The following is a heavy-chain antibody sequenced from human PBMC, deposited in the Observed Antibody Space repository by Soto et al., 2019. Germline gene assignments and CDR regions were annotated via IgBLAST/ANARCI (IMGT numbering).Heavy chain of an antibody. Sequence: PGGSMRLSCSPSGIPLSNYAMNWVRQAPGKGLEWVSGISGSSYTTYYADCVKGRFTISRDNSKNTPYLQMTSLKGHDTALSFTAGELNHGSGQAQANYWGQGTLVTGSS. CDR1: GIPLSNYA. J-gene: IGHJ4*02. D-gene: IGHD3-10*01. CDR2: ISGSSYTT. V-gene: IGHV3-23*01. CDR3: AGELNHGSGQAQANY.